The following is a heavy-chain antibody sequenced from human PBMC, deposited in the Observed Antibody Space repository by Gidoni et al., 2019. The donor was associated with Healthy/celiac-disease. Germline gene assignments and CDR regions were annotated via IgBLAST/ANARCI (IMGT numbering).Heavy chain of an antibody. Sequence: EVQLVQSGAEVKKPGESLKISCKGSGYSFTSYSIGWVRQMPGKGLEWMGIIYPGDSDTRYSPSFQGQVTISADKSISTAYLQWSSLKASDTAMYYCARHGGEDIVVVPAAANLDYWGQGTLVTVSS. CDR3: ARHGGEDIVVVPAAANLDY. J-gene: IGHJ4*02. CDR1: GYSFTSYS. V-gene: IGHV5-51*01. D-gene: IGHD2-2*01. CDR2: IYPGDSDT.